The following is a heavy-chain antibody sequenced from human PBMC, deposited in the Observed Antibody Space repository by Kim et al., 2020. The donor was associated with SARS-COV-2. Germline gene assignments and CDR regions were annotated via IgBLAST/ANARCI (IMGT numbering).Heavy chain of an antibody. CDR2: IKQGGNQK. J-gene: IGHJ3*01. CDR3: ARDGEQYSSGKDAFVD. Sequence: GGSLRLSCAASGFTFSSYGMTWVRQAPGKGPEWVANIKQGGNQKYYVDSVKGRFTISRDNAKNTLYLQMNSLRAEDTAVYYCARDGEQYSSGKDAFVDWCQERIVIVAS. V-gene: IGHV3-7*01. D-gene: IGHD3-22*01. CDR1: GFTFSSYG.